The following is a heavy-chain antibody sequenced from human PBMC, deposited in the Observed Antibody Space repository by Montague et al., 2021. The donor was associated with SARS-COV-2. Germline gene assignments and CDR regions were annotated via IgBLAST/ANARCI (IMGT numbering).Heavy chain of an antibody. CDR1: GGSISSGGYY. CDR3: ARVKGITMIVVVIGAFDI. D-gene: IGHD3-22*01. J-gene: IGHJ3*02. CDR2: IYYSGST. V-gene: IGHV4-31*03. Sequence: TLSLTCTVSGGSISSGGYYWSWIRQHPGKGLEWIGYIYYSGSTYYNPSLKSRVTISVETSKNQFSLKLSSVTAADTAVYFCARVKGITMIVVVIGAFDIWGQGTMVTVSS.